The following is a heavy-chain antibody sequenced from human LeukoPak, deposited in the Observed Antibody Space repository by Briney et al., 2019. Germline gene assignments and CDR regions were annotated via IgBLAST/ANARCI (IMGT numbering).Heavy chain of an antibody. J-gene: IGHJ4*02. Sequence: GGSLRLSCAASGFTFDDYGMSWVRQAPGKGLEWVSGINWNGGSTGYADPVKGRFTISRDNAKNSLYLQMNSLRAEDTALYYCARDGIYSSSWYSPSDYWGQGTLVTVSS. CDR3: ARDGIYSSSWYSPSDY. CDR2: INWNGGST. CDR1: GFTFDDYG. V-gene: IGHV3-20*04. D-gene: IGHD6-13*01.